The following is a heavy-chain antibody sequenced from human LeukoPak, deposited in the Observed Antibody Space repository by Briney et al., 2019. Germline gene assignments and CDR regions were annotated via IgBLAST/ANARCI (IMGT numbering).Heavy chain of an antibody. V-gene: IGHV3-23*01. D-gene: IGHD3-22*01. CDR3: AKGLEEGSGTRLLDY. CDR1: GFTFSAYA. J-gene: IGHJ4*02. CDR2: ISGDSANA. Sequence: GGSLKLSCVASGFTFSAYAMSWVRQAPGKGLEWVSSISGDSANAYSADSVKGRLTISRDNSRNTLYLKMNSLRAEDTAVYYCAKGLEEGSGTRLLDYWGQGTLVTVSS.